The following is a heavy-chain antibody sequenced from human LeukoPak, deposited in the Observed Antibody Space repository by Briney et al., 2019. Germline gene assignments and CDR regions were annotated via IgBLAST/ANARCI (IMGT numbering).Heavy chain of an antibody. CDR3: ARDSIGSRYFDY. CDR1: GFTFSTHN. Sequence: GGSLRLSCAASGFTFSTHNMNWVRQAPGKGLEWVSFISSSSSYIYYADSVKGRFTISRDNAKNSLYLQMNSLRAEDTALYYCARDSIGSRYFDYWGQGTLVTVSS. V-gene: IGHV3-21*04. CDR2: ISSSSSYI. D-gene: IGHD2/OR15-2a*01. J-gene: IGHJ4*02.